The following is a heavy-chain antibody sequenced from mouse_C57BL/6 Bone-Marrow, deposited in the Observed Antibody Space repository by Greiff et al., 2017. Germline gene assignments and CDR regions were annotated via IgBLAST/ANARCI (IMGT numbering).Heavy chain of an antibody. CDR2: ISSGGSYT. CDR1: GFTFSSYG. Sequence: DVHLVESGGDLVKPGGSLTLSCAASGFTFSSYGMSWVRQTPDKRLEWVATISSGGSYTYYPDSVKGRFTISRDNAKNTLYLQMSSLKSEDTAMYYCARRRAWFAYWGQGTLVTVSA. J-gene: IGHJ3*01. CDR3: ARRRAWFAY. V-gene: IGHV5-6*01.